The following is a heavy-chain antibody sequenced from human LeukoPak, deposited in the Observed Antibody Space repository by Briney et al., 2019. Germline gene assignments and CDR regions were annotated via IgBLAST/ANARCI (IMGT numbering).Heavy chain of an antibody. CDR1: GGSFSGYY. J-gene: IGHJ4*02. CDR3: ARAYSSSWYQPPYFDY. D-gene: IGHD6-13*01. Sequence: SETLSLTCAVYGGSFSGYYWSWIRQPPGKGLEWIGEINHSGSTNYNPSLKSRVTMSVDTSKNQFSLKLSSVTAADTAVYYCARAYSSSWYQPPYFDYWGQGTLVTVSS. V-gene: IGHV4-34*01. CDR2: INHSGST.